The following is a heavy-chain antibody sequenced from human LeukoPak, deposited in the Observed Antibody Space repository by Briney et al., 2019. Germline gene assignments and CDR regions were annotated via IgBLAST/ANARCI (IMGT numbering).Heavy chain of an antibody. V-gene: IGHV1-18*01. J-gene: IGHJ5*02. D-gene: IGHD1-26*01. CDR2: ISGNSGKT. Sequence: GASVKVSCKTSGYTFSTYGLSWVRQAPGQGLEWMGWISGNSGKTHYAQKFQDRVTLTTDTPSTTAFMELRSLRSDDTAMYYCARNAGSYFEFAPWGQGTLVTVSS. CDR3: ARNAGSYFEFAP. CDR1: GYTFSTYG.